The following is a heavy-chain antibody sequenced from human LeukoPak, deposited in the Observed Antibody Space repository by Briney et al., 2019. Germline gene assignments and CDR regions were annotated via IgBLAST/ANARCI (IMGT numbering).Heavy chain of an antibody. CDR3: ARSSGYYYYYGMDV. D-gene: IGHD3-22*01. CDR1: GGSFSGYY. CDR2: INHSGST. V-gene: IGHV4-34*01. J-gene: IGHJ6*02. Sequence: PSETLSLTCAVYGGSFSGYYWSWIRQPPGKGLDWIGEINHSGSTNYNPSLKSRVTISVDTSKNQFSLKLSSVTAADTAVYYCARSSGYYYYYGMDVWGQGTTVTVSS.